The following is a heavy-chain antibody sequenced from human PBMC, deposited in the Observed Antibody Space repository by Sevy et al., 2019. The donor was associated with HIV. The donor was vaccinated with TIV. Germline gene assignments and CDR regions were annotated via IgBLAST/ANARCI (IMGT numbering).Heavy chain of an antibody. V-gene: IGHV1-2*02. CDR1: GYTFTGYY. CDR2: INPNSGGT. CDR3: ARDRAPDYYSDSSGYYYP. D-gene: IGHD3-22*01. J-gene: IGHJ5*02. Sequence: ASVKVSCKASGYTFTGYYMHWVRQAPGQGLEWMGWINPNSGGTNYAQKFQGRVTMTRDTSISTAYMELSRLRSDDTAVYYCARDRAPDYYSDSSGYYYPWGQGTLVTVSS.